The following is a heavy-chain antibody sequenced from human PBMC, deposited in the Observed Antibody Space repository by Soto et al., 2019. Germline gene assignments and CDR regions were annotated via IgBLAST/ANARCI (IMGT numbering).Heavy chain of an antibody. CDR3: VREGSGWNSRGSFDF. V-gene: IGHV3-23*01. CDR2: ISGSGGSA. J-gene: IGHJ3*01. CDR1: GFTISDHA. D-gene: IGHD6-19*01. Sequence: CGSLRLSWGASGFTISDHAMHWVSQAPGKGLECVSVISGSGGSAYYADSVQGRFTISRDNSKNTLYMQMNSLRDEDTAIYYCVREGSGWNSRGSFDFWGRGTMVTVSS.